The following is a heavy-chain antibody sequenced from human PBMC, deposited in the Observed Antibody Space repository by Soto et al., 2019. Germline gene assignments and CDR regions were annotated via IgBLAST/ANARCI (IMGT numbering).Heavy chain of an antibody. Sequence: GGSLRLSCAASGFTFSDYYMSWIRQAPGKGLEWVSYISSSGSTIYYADSVKGRFTISRDNAKNSLYLQMNSLRAEDTAVYYCARSTSWGYSSSLAARTWTKPNWFDPWGQGTLVTVSS. CDR1: GFTFSDYY. CDR3: ARSTSWGYSSSLAARTWTKPNWFDP. J-gene: IGHJ5*02. CDR2: ISSSGSTI. V-gene: IGHV3-11*01. D-gene: IGHD6-6*01.